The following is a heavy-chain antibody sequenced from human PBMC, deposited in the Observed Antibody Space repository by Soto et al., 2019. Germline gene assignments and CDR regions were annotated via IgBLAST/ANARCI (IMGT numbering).Heavy chain of an antibody. J-gene: IGHJ4*02. CDR3: ARDMPYRDGSLAGCDY. D-gene: IGHD1-26*01. Sequence: PSETLSLTCSVSGVSITGSYWSWIRQPPGKTLEWIGYVYHSGTTTYNPSLKSRVSISVDTSKNQFSLRLTSVIAADTAVYYCARDMPYRDGSLAGCDYWGQGILVTVSS. CDR1: GVSITGSY. CDR2: VYHSGTT. V-gene: IGHV4-59*01.